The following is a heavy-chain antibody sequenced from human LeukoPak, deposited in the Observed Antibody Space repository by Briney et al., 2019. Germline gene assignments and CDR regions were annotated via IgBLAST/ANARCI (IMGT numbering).Heavy chain of an antibody. CDR2: IIPIFGTA. CDR3: ARELEDGHYYYGMDV. CDR1: GGTFSSYA. Sequence: SVKVSCKASGGTFSSYAISWVRQAPGQGFEWMGGIIPIFGTANYAQKFQGRVTITADKSTSTAYMELSSLRSEDTAVYYCARELEDGHYYYGMDVWGKGTTVTVSS. J-gene: IGHJ6*04. V-gene: IGHV1-69*06. D-gene: IGHD5-24*01.